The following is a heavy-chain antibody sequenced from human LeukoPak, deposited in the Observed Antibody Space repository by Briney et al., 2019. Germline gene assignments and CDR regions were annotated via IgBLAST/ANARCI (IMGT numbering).Heavy chain of an antibody. V-gene: IGHV3-74*01. Sequence: GGSLRLSCAASGFTFSRYWMHWVRQAPGKGLVWVSRINNDGSSTNYADSVKGRFTISRDSAKNTLYLQMNSLRAEDTGVYYCASERWLQYWGQGTLVTVSS. CDR1: GFTFSRYW. D-gene: IGHD5-24*01. CDR2: INNDGSST. J-gene: IGHJ4*02. CDR3: ASERWLQY.